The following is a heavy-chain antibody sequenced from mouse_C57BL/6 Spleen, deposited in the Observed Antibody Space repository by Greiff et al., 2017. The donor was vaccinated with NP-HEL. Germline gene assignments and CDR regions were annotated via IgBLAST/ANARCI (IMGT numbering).Heavy chain of an antibody. D-gene: IGHD1-1*01. J-gene: IGHJ2*01. V-gene: IGHV1-69*01. CDR3: ARQGYGSSLYYFDY. CDR2: IDPSDSYT. CDR1: GYTFTSYW. Sequence: QVQLQQSGAELVMPGASVKLSCKASGYTFTSYWMHWVKQRPGQGLEWIGEIDPSDSYTNYNQKFKGKSTLTVDKSSSTAYMQLSSLTSEDSAVYYCARQGYGSSLYYFDYWGQSTTLTVSS.